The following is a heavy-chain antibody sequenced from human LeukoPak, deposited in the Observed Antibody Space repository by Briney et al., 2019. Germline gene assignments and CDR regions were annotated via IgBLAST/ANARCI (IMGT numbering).Heavy chain of an antibody. D-gene: IGHD1-26*01. J-gene: IGHJ4*02. Sequence: GGSLRLSCAASGFTFDDYAMHWVRQAPGKGLEWVSGISWNSGSIGYADSVKGQFTISRDNAKNSLYLQMNSLRAEDTALCYCAKGLGSGSYYYYYFDYWGQGTLVTVSS. CDR1: GFTFDDYA. CDR2: ISWNSGSI. CDR3: AKGLGSGSYYYYYFDY. V-gene: IGHV3-9*01.